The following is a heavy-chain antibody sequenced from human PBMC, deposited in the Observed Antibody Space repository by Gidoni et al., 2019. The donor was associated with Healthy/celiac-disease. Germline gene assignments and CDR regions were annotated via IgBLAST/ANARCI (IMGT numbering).Heavy chain of an antibody. D-gene: IGHD6-19*01. V-gene: IGHV3-30-3*01. CDR3: ARVQSSGWGFDY. CDR1: GFHFSSYA. CDR2: ISYDGSNK. J-gene: IGHJ4*02. Sequence: QVQLVESGGGVVQPGRSLRPSCAASGFHFSSYAMHWVRQAPGKGVEWVAVISYDGSNKYYADSVKGRFTISRDNSKNTLYLQMNSLRAEDTAVYYCARVQSSGWGFDYWGQGTLVTVSS.